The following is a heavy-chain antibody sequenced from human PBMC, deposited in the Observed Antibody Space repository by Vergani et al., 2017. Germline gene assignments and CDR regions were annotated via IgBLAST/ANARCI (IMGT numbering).Heavy chain of an antibody. CDR2: IYYSGST. CDR3: ARRRDGYLDY. J-gene: IGHJ4*02. V-gene: IGHV4-39*01. CDR1: GGPISSSSYY. D-gene: IGHD5-24*01. Sequence: QLQLQESGPGLVKPSETLSLTCTVSGGPISSSSYYWGWIRQPPGKGLEWIGNIYYSGSTYYNPSLKSRVTISVDTSKNQFSLKLSSVTAADTAVYYCARRRDGYLDYWGQGTLVTVSS.